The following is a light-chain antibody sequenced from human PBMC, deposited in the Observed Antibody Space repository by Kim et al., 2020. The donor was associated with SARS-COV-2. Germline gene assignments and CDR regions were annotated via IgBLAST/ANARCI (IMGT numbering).Light chain of an antibody. CDR2: KDS. CDR1: ALPKQY. J-gene: IGLJ2*01. V-gene: IGLV3-25*03. Sequence: SYELTQPPSSSVSPGQTARITCSGDALPKQYAYWYQQKPGQAPVLVIYKDSERLSGIPERFSGSSSGTTVTLTISGVQAEDDADYYCQSADSSGTYVVF. CDR3: QSADSSGTYVV.